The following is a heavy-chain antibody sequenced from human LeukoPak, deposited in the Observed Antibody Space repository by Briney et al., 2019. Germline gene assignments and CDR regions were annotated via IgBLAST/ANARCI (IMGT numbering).Heavy chain of an antibody. Sequence: GGSLRLSCAASGFTFSSYGRHWFGKAPGKGREGGAFIRYDGSNKYYADSVKGRFTISRDNSKNTLYLQMNSLRAEDTAVYYCAKDRYCSSTSCSYFDYWGQGTLVTVSS. D-gene: IGHD2-2*01. CDR3: AKDRYCSSTSCSYFDY. CDR2: IRYDGSNK. CDR1: GFTFSSYG. J-gene: IGHJ4*02. V-gene: IGHV3-30*02.